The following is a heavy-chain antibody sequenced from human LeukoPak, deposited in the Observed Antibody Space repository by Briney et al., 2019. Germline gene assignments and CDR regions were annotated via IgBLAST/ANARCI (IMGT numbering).Heavy chain of an antibody. CDR1: GDSISSGSFY. Sequence: SQTLSLTCTVSGDSISSGSFYWSWIRQPAGKGLEWIGRIYTGGNTNYNPSLQSRVAISIDTSKNQFSLKLNSVTAADTAMYYCAKWEQLNRVFFWGQGTLVAVSS. J-gene: IGHJ4*02. D-gene: IGHD1-26*01. CDR3: AKWEQLNRVFF. V-gene: IGHV4-61*02. CDR2: IYTGGNT.